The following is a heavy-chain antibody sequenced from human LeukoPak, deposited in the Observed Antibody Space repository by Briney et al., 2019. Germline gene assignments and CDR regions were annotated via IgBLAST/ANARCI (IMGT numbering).Heavy chain of an antibody. D-gene: IGHD2-21*02. Sequence: GGSLRLSCAASGFTFSSYWMHWVRQAPGKGLVWVSRINGDGSSRRYADSVKGRFTISRDNAKNTLYLQMNSLRAEDTAVYYCARAYCGGDCSLDYWGQGTLVTVSS. J-gene: IGHJ4*02. CDR3: ARAYCGGDCSLDY. CDR1: GFTFSSYW. V-gene: IGHV3-74*01. CDR2: INGDGSSR.